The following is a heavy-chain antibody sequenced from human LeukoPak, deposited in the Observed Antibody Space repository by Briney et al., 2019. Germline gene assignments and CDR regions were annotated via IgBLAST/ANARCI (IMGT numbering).Heavy chain of an antibody. V-gene: IGHV3-11*01. D-gene: IGHD2-8*01. J-gene: IGHJ6*02. CDR3: ALGTINKDYYFGMDV. Sequence: GGSLRLSCAASGFTFSDYYMTWLRQAPGKGLEWLSYISNSGTTVFYADSVKGRFTVSRDNAKRSMYLQIESLRDDDTAVYHCALGTINKDYYFGMDVWGQGTTVTVSS. CDR2: ISNSGTTV. CDR1: GFTFSDYY.